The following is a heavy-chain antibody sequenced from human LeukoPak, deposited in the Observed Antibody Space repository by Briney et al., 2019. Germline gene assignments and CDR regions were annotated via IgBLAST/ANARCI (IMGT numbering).Heavy chain of an antibody. CDR3: ARAGGSGSYYNAHDY. CDR1: GGSISSYY. J-gene: IGHJ4*02. CDR2: IYTSGST. D-gene: IGHD3-10*01. V-gene: IGHV4-4*07. Sequence: SETLSLTCTVSGGSISSYYWSWIRQPAGKGLEWIGRIYTSGSTNYNPSLKSRVTISVDTSKNQFSLKLSSVTAADTAVYYCARAGGSGSYYNAHDYWGQGTLVTVSS.